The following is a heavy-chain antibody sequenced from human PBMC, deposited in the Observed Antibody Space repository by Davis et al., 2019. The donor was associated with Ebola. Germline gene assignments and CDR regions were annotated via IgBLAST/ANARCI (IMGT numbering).Heavy chain of an antibody. CDR1: GFTFSSYA. D-gene: IGHD3-3*01. Sequence: GGSLRLSCAASGFTFSSYAMHWVRQAPGKGLEWVAVISYDGSNKYYADSVKGRFTISRDNAKNSLYLQMNSLRDEDTAVYYCADDYFDYWGQGTLVTVSS. CDR2: ISYDGSNK. V-gene: IGHV3-30*04. J-gene: IGHJ4*02. CDR3: ADDYFDY.